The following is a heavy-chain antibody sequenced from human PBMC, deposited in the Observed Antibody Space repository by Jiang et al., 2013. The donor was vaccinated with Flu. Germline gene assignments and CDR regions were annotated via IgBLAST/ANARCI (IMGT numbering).Heavy chain of an antibody. CDR3: ARHRGGRYRGNYYFFDY. J-gene: IGHJ4*02. V-gene: IGHV4-39*01. CDR1: GDSFTNTNYY. CDR2: VYYGST. Sequence: VQLVESGPGLVKPSETLSLTCTVSGDSFTNTNYYWGWIRLPPGKGLEWIGSVYYGSTYYNPSLSSRVTISADTSKKQFSLNLSSVTAADTAVYYCARHRGGRYRGNYYFFDYVGPGNPGHRLL. D-gene: IGHD1-26*01.